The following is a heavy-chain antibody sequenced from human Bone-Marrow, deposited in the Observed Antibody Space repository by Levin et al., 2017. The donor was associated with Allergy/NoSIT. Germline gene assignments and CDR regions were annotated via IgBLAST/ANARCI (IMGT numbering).Heavy chain of an antibody. Sequence: GESLKISCAGSGFIFSSFSMSWIRQAPGKGLVWVSGISGSGGLIKYADSVKGRLTVSRDNSKNTLYLEMNNLRGDDTAVYYCAKGAVAVIETYFESWGKGIQVDVSS. CDR3: AKGAVAVIETYFES. J-gene: IGHJ4*02. V-gene: IGHV3-23*01. CDR1: GFIFSSFS. D-gene: IGHD3-22*01. CDR2: ISGSGGLI.